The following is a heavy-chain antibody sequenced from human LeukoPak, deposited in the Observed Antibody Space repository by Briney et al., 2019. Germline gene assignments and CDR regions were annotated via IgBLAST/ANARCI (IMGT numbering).Heavy chain of an antibody. Sequence: PGGSLRLSCAASGFTVSSYWMNSVRQAPGKGLEWVANMKQDGGERYYVDSVKRRFTISRDNAKNSLYLQMNSLRAEDTAVYYCARDGVGAFDIWGQGTMVTVSS. CDR3: ARDGVGAFDI. V-gene: IGHV3-7*04. J-gene: IGHJ3*02. CDR2: MKQDGGER. D-gene: IGHD3-10*01. CDR1: GFTVSSYW.